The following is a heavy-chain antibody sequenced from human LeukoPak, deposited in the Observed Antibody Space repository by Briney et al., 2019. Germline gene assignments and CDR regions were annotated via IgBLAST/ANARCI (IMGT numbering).Heavy chain of an antibody. CDR3: ARDRVVVVPAASAQYYYGMDV. J-gene: IGHJ6*02. CDR1: GGSISSGGYY. Sequence: SQTLSLTCTVSGGSISSGGYYWSWIRQHPGKGLEWIGYIYYSGSTYYNPSLKSRVTISVDTSKNQSSLKLSSVTAADTAVYYCARDRVVVVPAASAQYYYGMDVWGQGTTVTVSS. CDR2: IYYSGST. D-gene: IGHD2-2*01. V-gene: IGHV4-31*03.